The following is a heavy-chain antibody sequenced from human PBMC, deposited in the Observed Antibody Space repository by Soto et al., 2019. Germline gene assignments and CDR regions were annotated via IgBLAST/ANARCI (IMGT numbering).Heavy chain of an antibody. CDR3: TGEVASGY. CDR2: ISRDGNTK. V-gene: IGHV3-30*03. CDR1: GFTVSTHG. Sequence: QVQLVVSGGGVVQPGRSLRLSCAVSGFTVSTHGMHWVRQAPGKGLEWVAVISRDGNTKYYADSVKGRFTISRDNSRNTLFLEMYSLRGDDMAVYYCTGEVASGYWGQGTLVTVSS. D-gene: IGHD2-8*02. J-gene: IGHJ4*02.